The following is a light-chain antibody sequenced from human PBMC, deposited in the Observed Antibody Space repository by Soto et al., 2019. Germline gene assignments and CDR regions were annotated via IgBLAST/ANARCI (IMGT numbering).Light chain of an antibody. V-gene: IGKV1-5*01. CDR3: QQYSTYPWT. CDR2: DAF. J-gene: IGKJ1*01. CDR1: QSINTW. Sequence: DIQMTQSPSTLSASVGDRVTITCRASQSINTWLAWYQQKPGKAPKFLIYDAFSLESGVPSRFSGSGSGTEFTLTISSLQPDDSATYYCQQYSTYPWTFGQGTKVDI.